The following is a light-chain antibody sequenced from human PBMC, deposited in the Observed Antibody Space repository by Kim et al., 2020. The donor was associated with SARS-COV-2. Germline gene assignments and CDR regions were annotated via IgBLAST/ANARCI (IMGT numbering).Light chain of an antibody. CDR3: QSYDRSLSGSGV. J-gene: IGLJ3*02. CDR2: GNT. CDR1: SSNIGAGYD. Sequence: VTISCTGSSSNIGAGYDVPWYQQLPGTAPKLLIYGNTNRPSGVPDRFSGSKSGTSASLAITGLQAEDEADYYCQSYDRSLSGSGVFGGGTQLTVL. V-gene: IGLV1-40*01.